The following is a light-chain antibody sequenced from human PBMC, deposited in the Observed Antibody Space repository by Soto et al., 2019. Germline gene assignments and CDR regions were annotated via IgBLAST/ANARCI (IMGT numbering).Light chain of an antibody. CDR2: DTS. CDR3: HNCDTSWA. J-gene: IGKJ1*01. Sequence: DIQMTQSPSTLSASLGDRVTITCRASRNIERWLAWYPQKPGKAPRLLMYDTSTLETGVPSRFSGGVSGTEFTLTISRLQPDDNATYYCHNCDTSWAFGQGNKV. V-gene: IGKV1-5*01. CDR1: RNIERW.